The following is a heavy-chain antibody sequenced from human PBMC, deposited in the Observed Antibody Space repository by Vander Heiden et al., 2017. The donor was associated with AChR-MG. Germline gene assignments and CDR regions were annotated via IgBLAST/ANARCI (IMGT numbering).Heavy chain of an antibody. J-gene: IGHJ3*02. CDR1: GGSISSSSYY. V-gene: IGHV4-39*01. CDR3: ARLWRLRITMIVVVTRNAFDI. Sequence: QLQLQESGPGLVKPSETLSLTCTVSGGSISSSSYYWGWIRQPPGKGLEWIGSIYYSGSTYYNPSLKSRVTISVDTSKNQFSLKLSSVTAADTAVYYCARLWRLRITMIVVVTRNAFDIWGQGTMVTVSS. D-gene: IGHD3-22*01. CDR2: IYYSGST.